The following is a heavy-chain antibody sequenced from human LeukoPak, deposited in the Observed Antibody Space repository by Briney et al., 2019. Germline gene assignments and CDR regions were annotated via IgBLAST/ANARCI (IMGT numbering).Heavy chain of an antibody. V-gene: IGHV4-34*01. CDR2: INHSGST. CDR3: ASYGDYGWFDP. Sequence: PSETLSLTCAVYGGSFSGYYGSWIRQPPGKGLEWIGEINHSGSTNYNPSLKSRVTISVDTSKNQFSLKLSSVTAADTAVYYCASYGDYGWFDPWGQGTLVTVSS. D-gene: IGHD4-17*01. J-gene: IGHJ5*02. CDR1: GGSFSGYY.